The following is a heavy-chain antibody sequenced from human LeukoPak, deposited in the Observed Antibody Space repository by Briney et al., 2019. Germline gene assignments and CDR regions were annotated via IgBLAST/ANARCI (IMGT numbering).Heavy chain of an antibody. V-gene: IGHV1-8*03. J-gene: IGHJ4*02. CDR2: MNPNSGNT. CDR3: ASDKGSVRYYYDSSGRSFDY. Sequence: GASVKVSCKASGYTFTSYDINWVRQATGQGLEWMGWMNPNSGNTGYAQKFQGRVTITRNTSISTAYMELRSLRSDDTAVYYCASDKGSVRYYYDSSGRSFDYWGQGTLVTVSS. CDR1: GYTFTSYD. D-gene: IGHD3-22*01.